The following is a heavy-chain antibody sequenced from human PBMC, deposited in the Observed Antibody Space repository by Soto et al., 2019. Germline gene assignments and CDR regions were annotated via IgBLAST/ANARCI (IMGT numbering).Heavy chain of an antibody. J-gene: IGHJ5*02. CDR1: GYTFTGYG. CDR3: ARDDSSDIGYCSSTSCFNWFDP. CDR2: ISAYNGNT. Sequence: ASVKGSCKASGYTFTGYGISWVRQAPGQGLEWMGWISAYNGNTNYAQKLQGRVTMTTDTSTSTAYMELRSLRSDDTAVYYCARDDSSDIGYCSSTSCFNWFDPWGQGTLVTVSS. D-gene: IGHD2-2*01. V-gene: IGHV1-18*01.